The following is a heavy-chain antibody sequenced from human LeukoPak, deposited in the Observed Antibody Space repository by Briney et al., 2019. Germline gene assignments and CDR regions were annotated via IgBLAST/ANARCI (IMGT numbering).Heavy chain of an antibody. D-gene: IGHD6-13*01. Sequence: SETLSLTCAVYGGSFSGYYWSWIRQPPGKGLEWIGEINHSGSTNYNPSLKSRLTISVDTAKNQFSLKLSSVTAADTAVYYCARGPIAAAELDYWGQGTLVTVSS. CDR1: GGSFSGYY. V-gene: IGHV4-34*01. CDR2: INHSGST. CDR3: ARGPIAAAELDY. J-gene: IGHJ4*02.